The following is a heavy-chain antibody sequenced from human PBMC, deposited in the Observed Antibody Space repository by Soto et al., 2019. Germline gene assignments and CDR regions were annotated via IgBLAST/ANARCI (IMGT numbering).Heavy chain of an antibody. D-gene: IGHD2-15*01. CDR1: GFTFSSYG. CDR2: ISYDGSNK. V-gene: IGHV3-30*03. CDR3: ARDDIGAPNAFDM. J-gene: IGHJ3*02. Sequence: GGSLRLSCAASGFTFSSYGMHWVRQAPGKGLEWVAVISYDGSNKYYADSVKGRFTISRDNSKNTLYLQMNSLRAEDTALCYCARDDIGAPNAFDMWGQGTMVTVSS.